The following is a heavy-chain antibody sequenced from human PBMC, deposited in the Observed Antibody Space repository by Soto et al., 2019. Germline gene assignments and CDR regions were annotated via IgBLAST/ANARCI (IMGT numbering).Heavy chain of an antibody. D-gene: IGHD2-15*01. V-gene: IGHV2-5*02. CDR1: GFSLSTSGVG. Sequence: QITLKESGPTLVKPTQTLTLTCTFSGFSLSTSGVGVGWIRQPPGKALEWLALIYWDDDKRYSPSLKSRLTITKDTSKNQVVLTITNMDPVDTATYYCAHTRYCSGGSCYPLYYFDYWGQGTLVTVSS. J-gene: IGHJ4*02. CDR2: IYWDDDK. CDR3: AHTRYCSGGSCYPLYYFDY.